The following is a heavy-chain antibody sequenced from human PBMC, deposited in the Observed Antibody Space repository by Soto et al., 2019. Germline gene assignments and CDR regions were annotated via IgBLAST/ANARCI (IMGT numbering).Heavy chain of an antibody. J-gene: IGHJ4*02. CDR2: ITGSGGST. Sequence: EVQLLESGGGLVQPGGSPRLSCAASGFTFSSYAMSWVRQAPGKGLVWVSSITGSGGSTYYADSVKGRFTISRDNSKNTLYLQMNSLRAEDTAIYYCAKVPVSTLRSFDYWGQGTLVTVSS. CDR1: GFTFSSYA. CDR3: AKVPVSTLRSFDY. D-gene: IGHD4-17*01. V-gene: IGHV3-23*01.